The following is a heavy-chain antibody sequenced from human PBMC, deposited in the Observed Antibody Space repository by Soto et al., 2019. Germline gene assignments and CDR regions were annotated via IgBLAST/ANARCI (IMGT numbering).Heavy chain of an antibody. Sequence: ASVKVSCKASGYTFTSYAMHWVRQAPGQRLEWMGWINAGNGNTKYSQKFQGRVTITRDTSASTAYMELSSLRSEDTAVYYCARDLSLKHEVYYFDYWGQGTLVTVSS. CDR2: INAGNGNT. CDR1: GYTFTSYA. J-gene: IGHJ4*02. CDR3: ARDLSLKHEVYYFDY. V-gene: IGHV1-3*01.